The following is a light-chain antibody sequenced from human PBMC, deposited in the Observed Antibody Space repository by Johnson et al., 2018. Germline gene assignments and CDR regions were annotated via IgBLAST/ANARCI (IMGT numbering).Light chain of an antibody. CDR2: ENN. CDR3: GTWDSSRSAGNV. Sequence: QSVLTQPPSVSAAPGQKVTISCSGSSSNIGNNYVPWYQQPPGKAPNFLIYENNKQPPGIPDGFLGSKSGTSAPLGITGLQTGDEADYYCGTWDSSRSAGNVFGTGTKVTVL. CDR1: SSNIGNNY. J-gene: IGLJ1*01. V-gene: IGLV1-51*02.